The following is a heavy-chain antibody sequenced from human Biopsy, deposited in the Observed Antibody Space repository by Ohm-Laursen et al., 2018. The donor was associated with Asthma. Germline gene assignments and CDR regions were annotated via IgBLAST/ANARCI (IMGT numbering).Heavy chain of an antibody. CDR1: GGSVSTGSYY. D-gene: IGHD3-10*01. J-gene: IGHJ6*02. CDR2: IYYTGGD. Sequence: GTLSLTCTVSGGSVSTGSYYWSWIRQPPGKGLEWLGYIYYTGGDNYNPSLKSRVTISVDTSKNQFSLRPNSVTAADTAVYYCARGPNYHGSGRAPIGMDVWGQGTTVTVSS. CDR3: ARGPNYHGSGRAPIGMDV. V-gene: IGHV4-61*01.